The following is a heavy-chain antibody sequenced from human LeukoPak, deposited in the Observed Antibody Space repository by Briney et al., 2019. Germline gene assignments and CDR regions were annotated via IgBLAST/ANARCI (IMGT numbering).Heavy chain of an antibody. CDR1: GGTFSSYA. CDR2: IIPIFGTA. D-gene: IGHD6-6*01. V-gene: IGHV1-69*06. CDR3: ARAKGSSSGGNFDC. Sequence: ASVKVSCKASGGTFSSYAISWVRQAPGQGLEWMGGIIPIFGTANYAQKFQGRVTITADKSTSTAYMELSSLRSEDTAVYYCARAKGSSSGGNFDCWGQGTLVTVSS. J-gene: IGHJ4*02.